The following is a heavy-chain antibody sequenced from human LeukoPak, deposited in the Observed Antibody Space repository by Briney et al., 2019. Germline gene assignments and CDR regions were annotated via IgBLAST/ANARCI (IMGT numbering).Heavy chain of an antibody. CDR3: ARGGTAGTLWDWFDP. V-gene: IGHV4-30-4*01. CDR2: IYYSGST. J-gene: IGHJ5*02. CDR1: GGSISSGDYY. D-gene: IGHD1-1*01. Sequence: SETLSLTCTVSGGSISSGDYYWSWIRQPPVKGLEWTAYIYYSGSTYYNPSLKSRVTIAVDTSKKQFSLKLSSVTAADTAVYYCARGGTAGTLWDWFDPWGQGTLVTVSS.